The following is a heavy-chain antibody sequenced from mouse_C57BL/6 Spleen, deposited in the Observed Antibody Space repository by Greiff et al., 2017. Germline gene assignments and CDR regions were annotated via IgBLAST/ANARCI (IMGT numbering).Heavy chain of an antibody. J-gene: IGHJ4*01. CDR1: GFSLTSYG. V-gene: IGHV2-3*01. CDR2: IWGDGST. D-gene: IGHD2-3*01. CDR3: AKGGLLRYAMGY. Sequence: VQGVESGPGLVAPSQSLSITCTVSGFSLTSYGVSWVRQPPGKGLEWLGVIWGDGSTNYQSALISRLSISKDNSKSQVFLRLNSLQTDDTATYDCAKGGLLRYAMGYWGQGTSVTVSS.